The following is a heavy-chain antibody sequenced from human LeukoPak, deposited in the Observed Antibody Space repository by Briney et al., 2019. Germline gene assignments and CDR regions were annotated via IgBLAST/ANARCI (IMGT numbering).Heavy chain of an antibody. CDR2: INPSGGST. J-gene: IGHJ6*02. Sequence: ASVKVSCKASGYTFTSYYMHWVRQAPGQGLEWMGIINPSGGSTSYAQKFQGRVTMTRDTSTSTVYMELSSLRSEDTAVYYCARDHCSGGSCYNGMDVWGQGTTVTVSS. V-gene: IGHV1-46*01. CDR3: ARDHCSGGSCYNGMDV. D-gene: IGHD2-15*01. CDR1: GYTFTSYY.